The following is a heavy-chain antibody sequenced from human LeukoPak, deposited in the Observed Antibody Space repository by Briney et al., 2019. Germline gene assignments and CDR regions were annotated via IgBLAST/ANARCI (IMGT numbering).Heavy chain of an antibody. D-gene: IGHD1-1*01. J-gene: IGHJ3*02. CDR2: IYYSGST. CDR1: GGSISSYY. CDR3: ARAPRGKRGAFDI. Sequence: SGTLSLTCTVSGGSISSYYWSWIRQPPGKGLEWIGYIYYSGSTNYNPSLKSRVTISVDTSKNQFSLKLSSVTAADTAVYYCARAPRGKRGAFDIWGQGTMVTVSS. V-gene: IGHV4-59*01.